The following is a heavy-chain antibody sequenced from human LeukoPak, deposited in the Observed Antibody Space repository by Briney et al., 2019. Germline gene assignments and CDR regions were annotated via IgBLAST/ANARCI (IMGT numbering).Heavy chain of an antibody. D-gene: IGHD2-2*01. V-gene: IGHV1-24*01. Sequence: ASVKVSRKVSGYTLTELSMHWVRQAPGKGLEWMGGFDPEDGETIYAQKFQGRVTMTEDTSTDTAYMELSSLRSEDTAVYYCATKGYCSSTSCYAVDWFDPWGQGTLVTVSS. CDR1: GYTLTELS. CDR3: ATKGYCSSTSCYAVDWFDP. J-gene: IGHJ5*02. CDR2: FDPEDGET.